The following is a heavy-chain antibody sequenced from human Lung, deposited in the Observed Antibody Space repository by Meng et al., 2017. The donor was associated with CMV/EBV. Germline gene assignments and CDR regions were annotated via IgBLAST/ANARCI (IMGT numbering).Heavy chain of an antibody. Sequence: GTFSSYAISCVRQAPGQGLEWMGGIIPIFGTANYAQKFQGRVTITTDESTSTAYMELSSLRSEDTAVYYCARVRSRDYGDFYAHFDYWGQGTLVTVSS. CDR3: ARVRSRDYGDFYAHFDY. V-gene: IGHV1-69*05. J-gene: IGHJ4*02. D-gene: IGHD4-17*01. CDR1: GTFSSYA. CDR2: IIPIFGTA.